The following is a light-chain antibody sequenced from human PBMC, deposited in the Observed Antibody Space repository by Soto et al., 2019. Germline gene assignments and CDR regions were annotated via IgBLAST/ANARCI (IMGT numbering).Light chain of an antibody. V-gene: IGLV2-14*01. CDR2: DVS. J-gene: IGLJ2*01. Sequence: LTKPASLNGFPGQSITISCTGTSSDVAAYNYVSWYQQHPGKAPKLMIYDVSNRPSGVSNRFSGSKSGNTASLTISGLQAEDEADYYCSSYTSGSTDVVFGGGTKVTVL. CDR3: SSYTSGSTDVV. CDR1: SSDVAAYNY.